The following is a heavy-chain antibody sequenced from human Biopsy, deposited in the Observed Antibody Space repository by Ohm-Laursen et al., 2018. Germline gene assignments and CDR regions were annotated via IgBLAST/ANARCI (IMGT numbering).Heavy chain of an antibody. CDR2: IIYSANT. CDR3: ARLGSGDYFPTFFDF. Sequence: SQTLSLTCTVSGVSIIGYRYYWIWIRHHPGKGLEGIGYIIYSANTYYNLSLKSRVTISVDTSKNQFSLKLSSVTAADTAVYYCARLGSGDYFPTFFDFWGQGALVTVSS. D-gene: IGHD5-12*01. CDR1: GVSIIGYRYY. J-gene: IGHJ4*02. V-gene: IGHV4-31*03.